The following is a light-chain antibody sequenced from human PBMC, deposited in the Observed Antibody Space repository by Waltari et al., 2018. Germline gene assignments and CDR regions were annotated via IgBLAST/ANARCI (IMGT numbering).Light chain of an antibody. V-gene: IGKV1-12*01. J-gene: IGKJ4*01. CDR1: QDVSTW. Sequence: DIQMTQSPSSVSASVGDRVTIACRASQDVSTWLAWYHQKPGKAPNLLIYGASSSQSGVPSRFSGSGSGTEFTLTINGLQPEDFATYYCQQTDSFPLTFGGGTKVEIK. CDR2: GAS. CDR3: QQTDSFPLT.